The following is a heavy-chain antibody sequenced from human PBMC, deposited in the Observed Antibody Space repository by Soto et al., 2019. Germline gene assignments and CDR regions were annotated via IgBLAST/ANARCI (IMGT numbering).Heavy chain of an antibody. Sequence: ESGGGLVQPGRSLRLSCAASGFTFDDYAMHWVRQAPGKGLEWVSGISWNSGSIGYADSVKGRFTISRDNAKNSLYLQMNSLRAEDTALYYCASAAVDGDYFDYWGQGTLVTVSS. CDR3: ASAAVDGDYFDY. CDR1: GFTFDDYA. V-gene: IGHV3-9*01. CDR2: ISWNSGSI. D-gene: IGHD6-13*01. J-gene: IGHJ4*02.